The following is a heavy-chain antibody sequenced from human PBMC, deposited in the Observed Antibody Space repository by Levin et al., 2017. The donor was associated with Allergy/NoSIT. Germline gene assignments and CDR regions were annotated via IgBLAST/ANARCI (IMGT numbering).Heavy chain of an antibody. CDR3: AKVGTSTFRDWFDP. Sequence: GESLKISCAASGFIFSNYAIHWVRQAPGKGLEWVAVMSYDGANKYYADSVKGRFTISRDNSKSTLYLQMNNLRPEDTALYYCAKVGTSTFRDWFDPWGPGTLVTVSS. CDR1: GFIFSNYA. J-gene: IGHJ5*02. D-gene: IGHD5-12*01. CDR2: MSYDGANK. V-gene: IGHV3-30*14.